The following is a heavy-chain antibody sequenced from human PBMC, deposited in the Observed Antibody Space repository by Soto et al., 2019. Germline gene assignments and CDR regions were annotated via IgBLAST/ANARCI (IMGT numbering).Heavy chain of an antibody. Sequence: MSGGSSTNNTPAANWIRQYPSLGLAWLGRTYNRSKCCNDYAVSVKSRININPDTSKNQFSLQLNSVNPEDTAVYYRARDSPGIGGASWGLEPWGQGALVTVSS. V-gene: IGHV6-1*01. CDR3: ARDSPGIGGASWGLEP. D-gene: IGHD1-26*01. J-gene: IGHJ1*01. CDR1: GGSSTNNTPA. CDR2: TYNRSKCCN.